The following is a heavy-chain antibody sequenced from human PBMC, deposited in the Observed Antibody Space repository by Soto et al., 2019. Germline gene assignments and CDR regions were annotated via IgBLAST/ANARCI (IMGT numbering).Heavy chain of an antibody. D-gene: IGHD3-16*02. CDR2: FDPEDGET. V-gene: IGHV1-24*01. CDR1: GYTLTEVS. J-gene: IGHJ4*02. CDR3: ATGGYIWGSYHHY. Sequence: ASVQGACKGSGYTLTEVSVGWVRQAPGKGLEWMGGFDPEDGETIYAQKFQGRVTMTEDTSTDTAYMELSSLRSEDTAVYYCATGGYIWGSYHHYWGQGTLVTVSS.